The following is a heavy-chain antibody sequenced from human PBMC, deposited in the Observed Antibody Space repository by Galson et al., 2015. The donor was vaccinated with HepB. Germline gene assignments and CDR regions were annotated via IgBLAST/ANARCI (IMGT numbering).Heavy chain of an antibody. J-gene: IGHJ5*02. D-gene: IGHD4-17*01. CDR1: GYKFANFG. Sequence: SVKVSCKGSGYKFANFGISWVRQAPRQGLEWMGWINTHNGDTNCARKFLGRVTMTTDTSTSTAYMELRNLRYDDTALYYCAKDYAVTTKSWFDPWGQGTLVTVSS. CDR3: AKDYAVTTKSWFDP. CDR2: INTHNGDT. V-gene: IGHV1-18*01.